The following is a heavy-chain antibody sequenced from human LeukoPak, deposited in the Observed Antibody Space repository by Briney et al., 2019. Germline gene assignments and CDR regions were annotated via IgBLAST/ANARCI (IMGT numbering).Heavy chain of an antibody. CDR1: GGSFSGYY. J-gene: IGHJ4*02. V-gene: IGHV4-34*01. Sequence: SQTLSLTCAVYGGSFSGYYWSWIRQPPGKGLEWIGEINHSGSTNYNPSLKSRVTISVDTSKNQFSLKLSSVTAADTAVYYCAKGSPFDYWGQGTLVTVSS. CDR2: INHSGST. CDR3: AKGSPFDY.